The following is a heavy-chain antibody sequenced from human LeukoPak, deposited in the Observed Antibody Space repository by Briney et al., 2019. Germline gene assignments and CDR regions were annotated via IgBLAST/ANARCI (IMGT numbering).Heavy chain of an antibody. CDR2: INHSGST. CDR1: GGSFSGYY. J-gene: IGHJ4*02. CDR3: ARLGNSRYYYDSSGYHD. D-gene: IGHD3-22*01. V-gene: IGHV4-34*01. Sequence: SETLSLTCAVYGGSFSGYYWSWIRQPPGKGLEWIGEINHSGSTNYNPSLKSRVTISVDTSKNQFSLKLSSVTAADTAVYYCARLGNSRYYYDSSGYHDWGQGTLVTVSS.